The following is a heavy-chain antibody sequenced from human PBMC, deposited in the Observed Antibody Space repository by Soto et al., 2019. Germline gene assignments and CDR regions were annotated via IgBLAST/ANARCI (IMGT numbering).Heavy chain of an antibody. CDR3: ARQGDSGFYFRMPNWFDP. Sequence: QLQLQESGPGLVKSSETLSLTCTVSSDSIFITSTSYYWAWIRQSPGKGLEWIGSIYYNGDTYYKPSLKRRVTLSVDSSKNQFALKLTSVTAADTAVYFCARQGDSGFYFRMPNWFDPWGQGTLVTVSS. CDR2: IYYNGDT. J-gene: IGHJ5*02. CDR1: SDSIFITSTSYY. D-gene: IGHD6-19*01. V-gene: IGHV4-39*01.